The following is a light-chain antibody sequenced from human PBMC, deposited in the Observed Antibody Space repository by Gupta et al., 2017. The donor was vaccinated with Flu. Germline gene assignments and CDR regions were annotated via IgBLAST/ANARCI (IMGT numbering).Light chain of an antibody. CDR2: NTS. V-gene: IGKV1-39*01. CDR3: QQRSGSPKDT. J-gene: IGKJ2*01. Sequence: DIQMTQSPSSLSASVGDRVTLTCRASQSISGNLNWYQQKAGKAPRLLIYNTSSIQSEIPSRFSGSGSGTEFTLIISDLEPEDLATYYCQQRSGSPKDTFGEGTKVEI. CDR1: QSISGN.